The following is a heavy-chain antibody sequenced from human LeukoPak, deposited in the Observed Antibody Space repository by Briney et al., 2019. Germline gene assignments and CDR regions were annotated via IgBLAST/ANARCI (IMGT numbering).Heavy chain of an antibody. V-gene: IGHV1-8*01. D-gene: IGHD2-2*01. CDR1: GYTFTTYD. J-gene: IGHJ4*02. CDR3: ARRFSYAADFDY. CDR2: MNPVSGDT. Sequence: ASVKVSYKASGYTFTTYDINWVRQATGQGLEWMGWMNPVSGDTAYAQKFQGRVTLSRNTSTDTAYMELSSLRSEDTAIYFCARRFSYAADFDYWGQGTLVTVSS.